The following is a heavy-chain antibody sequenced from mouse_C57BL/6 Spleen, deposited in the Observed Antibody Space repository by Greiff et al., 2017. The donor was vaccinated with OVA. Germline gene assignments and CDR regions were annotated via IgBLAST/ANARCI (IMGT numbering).Heavy chain of an antibody. CDR3: TREGTGTWFAY. V-gene: IGHV1-15*01. CDR2: IDPETGGT. D-gene: IGHD4-1*01. Sequence: VQLQQSGAELVRPGASVTLSCKASGYTFTDYEMHWVKQTPVHGLEWIGAIDPETGGTAYNQKFKGKAILTADKSSSTAYMELRSLTSEDSAVYDCTREGTGTWFAYWGQGTLVTVSA. CDR1: GYTFTDYE. J-gene: IGHJ3*01.